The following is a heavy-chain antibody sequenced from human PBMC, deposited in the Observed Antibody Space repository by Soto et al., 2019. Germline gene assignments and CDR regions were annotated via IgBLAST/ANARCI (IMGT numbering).Heavy chain of an antibody. CDR1: GGTFSSYA. Sequence: ASVKVSCKASGGTFSSYAISWVRQAPGQGLEWMGGIIPIFGTANYAQKFQGRVTITADESTSTAYMELSSLRSEDTAVYYCARDLQGYCTNGVCYTRDYWGQGTLVTVSS. CDR2: IIPIFGTA. V-gene: IGHV1-69*13. CDR3: ARDLQGYCTNGVCYTRDY. J-gene: IGHJ4*02. D-gene: IGHD2-8*01.